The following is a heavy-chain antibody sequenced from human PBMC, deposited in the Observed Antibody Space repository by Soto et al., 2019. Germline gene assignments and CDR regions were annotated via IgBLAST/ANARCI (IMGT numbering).Heavy chain of an antibody. CDR3: AKDLITGTTTFDY. D-gene: IGHD1-7*01. CDR2: VGGSGDST. J-gene: IGHJ4*02. CDR1: GFTFSNYA. V-gene: IGHV3-23*01. Sequence: GGSLRLSCAASGFTFSNYAMSWVRQAPGKGLEWVSGVGGSGDSTYYADSVKGRFTISRDNSKNTLYLQMNSLRAEDTAVYYCAKDLITGTTTFDYWGQGTLVTVSS.